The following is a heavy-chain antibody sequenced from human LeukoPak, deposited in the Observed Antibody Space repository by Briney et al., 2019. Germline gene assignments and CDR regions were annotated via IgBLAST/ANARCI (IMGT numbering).Heavy chain of an antibody. CDR3: AKDISSSWYAIFDY. CDR2: IRYDGSNK. D-gene: IGHD6-13*01. Sequence: PGGSLRLSRAASGFTFSSYGMHWVRQAPGKGLEWVAFIRYDGSNKYYADSVKGRFTISRDNSKNTLYLQMNSLRAEDTAVYYCAKDISSSWYAIFDYWGQGTLVTVSS. CDR1: GFTFSSYG. V-gene: IGHV3-30*02. J-gene: IGHJ4*02.